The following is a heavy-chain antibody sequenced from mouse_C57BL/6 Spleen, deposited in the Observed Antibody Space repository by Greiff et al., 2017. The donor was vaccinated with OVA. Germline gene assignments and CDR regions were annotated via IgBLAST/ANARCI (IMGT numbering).Heavy chain of an antibody. D-gene: IGHD1-1*01. J-gene: IGHJ4*01. Sequence: QVQLQQPGAELVRPGSSVKLSCKASGYTFTSYWMDWVKQRPGQGLEWIGNIYPSDSETHYNQKFKDKATLTVDKSSSTAYMQLSSLTSEDSAVYYCARATVVGDYAMDYWGQGTSVTVSS. CDR1: GYTFTSYW. V-gene: IGHV1-61*01. CDR2: IYPSDSET. CDR3: ARATVVGDYAMDY.